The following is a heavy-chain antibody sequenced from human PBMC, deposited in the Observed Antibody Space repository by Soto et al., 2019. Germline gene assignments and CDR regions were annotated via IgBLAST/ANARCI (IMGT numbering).Heavy chain of an antibody. Sequence: SETLSLTCTVSGGSISSYYWSWIRQPPGKGLEWIGYIYYSGSTNYNPSLKSRVTISVDTSKNQFSLKLSSVTAADTAVYYCARVSGYYGSGSPDYYYYMDVWGKGTTVTVSS. J-gene: IGHJ6*03. V-gene: IGHV4-59*01. D-gene: IGHD3-10*01. CDR1: GGSISSYY. CDR3: ARVSGYYGSGSPDYYYYMDV. CDR2: IYYSGST.